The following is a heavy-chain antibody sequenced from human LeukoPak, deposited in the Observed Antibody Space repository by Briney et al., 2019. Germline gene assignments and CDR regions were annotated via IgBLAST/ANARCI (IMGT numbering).Heavy chain of an antibody. V-gene: IGHV4-59*08. J-gene: IGHJ4*02. Sequence: SETLSLTCSVSGGSISDHYWSWIRQPPGKGLQWIGYINYSGNTNYNPSLTGRVIVSVDTSKNQFSLRLSSVTAADTAVYYCARYYCSAANCPGIDYWGQGTLVTVSS. CDR3: ARYYCSAANCPGIDY. CDR2: INYSGNT. D-gene: IGHD2-15*01. CDR1: GGSISDHY.